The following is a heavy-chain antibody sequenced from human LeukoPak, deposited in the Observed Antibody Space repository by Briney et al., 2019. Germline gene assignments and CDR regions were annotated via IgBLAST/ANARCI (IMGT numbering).Heavy chain of an antibody. CDR3: AREPPYYDISTGPDY. V-gene: IGHV3-48*01. D-gene: IGHD3-9*01. J-gene: IGHJ4*02. Sequence: GGSLRLSCAASGFTFSSYSMDWVRQAPGKGLEWVSYISSSSSTIYYADSVKGRFTISRDNAKNSLYLQMNSLRAEDTAVYYCAREPPYYDISTGPDYWGQGTLVTVSS. CDR2: ISSSSSTI. CDR1: GFTFSSYS.